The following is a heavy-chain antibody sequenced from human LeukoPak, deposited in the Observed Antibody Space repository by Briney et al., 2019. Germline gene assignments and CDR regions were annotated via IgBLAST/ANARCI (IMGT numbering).Heavy chain of an antibody. CDR2: IYTSGST. CDR3: ARVVAAAGNNWFDP. CDR1: GGSISSGSYY. V-gene: IGHV4-61*02. J-gene: IGHJ5*02. D-gene: IGHD6-13*01. Sequence: SQTLSLTCTVSGGSISSGSYYWSWIRQPAGKGLEWIGRIYTSGSTNYNPSLKSRVSISIDTSKNHFSLKLSSMTAADTAVYYCARVVAAAGNNWFDPWGQGTLVTVSS.